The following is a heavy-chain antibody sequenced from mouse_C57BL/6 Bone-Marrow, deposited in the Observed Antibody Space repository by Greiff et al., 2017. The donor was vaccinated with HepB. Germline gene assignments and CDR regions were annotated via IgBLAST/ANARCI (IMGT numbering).Heavy chain of an antibody. Sequence: EVKVEESGPGLVKPSQSLSLTCSVTGYSITSGYYWNWIRQFPGNKLEWMGYISYDGSNNYNPSLKNRISITRDTSKNQFFLKLNSVTTEDTATYYCAREGDYYSNYGDYWGQGTTLTVSS. V-gene: IGHV3-6*01. CDR2: ISYDGSN. D-gene: IGHD2-5*01. CDR3: AREGDYYSNYGDY. J-gene: IGHJ2*01. CDR1: GYSITSGYY.